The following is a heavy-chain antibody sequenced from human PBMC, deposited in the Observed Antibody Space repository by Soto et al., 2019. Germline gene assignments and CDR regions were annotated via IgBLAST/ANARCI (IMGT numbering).Heavy chain of an antibody. V-gene: IGHV3-30-3*01. J-gene: IGHJ4*02. Sequence: QVQLVESGGGVVQPGRSLRLSCAASGFTFSTHAMHWVLQAPGKGLEFVAIVAFDGSNKYDADSVKGRFTISRDNSKNTLYLQMSGLTPEDTAFYYCARDQTGITTAGGGRIGRWGQGTLVTVSS. CDR1: GFTFSTHA. CDR3: ARDQTGITTAGGGRIGR. CDR2: VAFDGSNK. D-gene: IGHD1-20*01.